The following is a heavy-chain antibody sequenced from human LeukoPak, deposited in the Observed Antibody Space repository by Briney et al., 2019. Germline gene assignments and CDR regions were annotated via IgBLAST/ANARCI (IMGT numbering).Heavy chain of an antibody. J-gene: IGHJ4*02. V-gene: IGHV3-30*02. CDR1: GFTFSTYG. CDR2: IRYDGSNK. D-gene: IGHD3-10*02. CDR3: ARESSFTMSEGY. Sequence: GGSLRLSCAASGFTFSTYGMHWVRQAPGKGLEWVTFIRYDGSNKYYADSVKGRFTISRDNAKNSLYLQMNSLRAEDTAVYYRARESSFTMSEGYWGQGALVTVSS.